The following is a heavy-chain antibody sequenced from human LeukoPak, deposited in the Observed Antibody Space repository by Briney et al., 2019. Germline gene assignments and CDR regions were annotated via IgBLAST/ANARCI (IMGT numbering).Heavy chain of an antibody. CDR1: GFTFSSYS. D-gene: IGHD1-1*01. V-gene: IGHV3-21*01. CDR2: ISGSGSYI. CDR3: AKDTRLR. J-gene: IGHJ4*02. Sequence: GGSLRLSCAASGFTFSSYSMNWVRQAPGKGLEWVSFISGSGSYIYYADSVKGRFTISRDNAKNSLYLQMNSLRAEDTAVYYCAKDTRLRWGQGTLVTVSS.